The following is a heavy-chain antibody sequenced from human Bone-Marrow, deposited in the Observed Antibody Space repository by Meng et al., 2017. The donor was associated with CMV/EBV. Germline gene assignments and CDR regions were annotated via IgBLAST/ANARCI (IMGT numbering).Heavy chain of an antibody. J-gene: IGHJ4*02. CDR2: ISWDGGST. V-gene: IGHV3-43*01. D-gene: IGHD6-19*01. CDR3: AKANIPVAVKRGNFDY. Sequence: GGSLRLSCAVSGFTFDDYTMHWVRQAPGKGLEWVSLISWDGGSTFYADSVKGRFTISRDNRKNSLFLQMNSLTTEDTALYYCAKANIPVAVKRGNFDYWGQGTLVTVSS. CDR1: GFTFDDYT.